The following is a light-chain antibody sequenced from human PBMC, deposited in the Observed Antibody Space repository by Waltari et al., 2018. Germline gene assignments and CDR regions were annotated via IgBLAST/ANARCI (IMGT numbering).Light chain of an antibody. J-gene: IGKJ2*03. CDR2: GAS. Sequence: EIVMTQSPATLSLSPGETATISCRTSQSVSSKLAWYQQKPGQAPRLLIYGASSRATGIPDRFNGSGSGTDFTLTISSLEPEDFAVYYCQETSNLSPYSFGQGTKVEIK. CDR3: QETSNLSPYS. CDR1: QSVSSK. V-gene: IGKV3D-7*01.